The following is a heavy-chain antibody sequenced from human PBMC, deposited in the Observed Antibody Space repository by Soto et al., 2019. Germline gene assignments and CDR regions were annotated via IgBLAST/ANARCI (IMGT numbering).Heavy chain of an antibody. J-gene: IGHJ2*01. V-gene: IGHV3-48*03. CDR2: ISGSASSI. CDR3: TRGRHGGWYFEP. Sequence: EVQLVESGGGLVQPGGSLRLSCAASGFNFRSYEMNWVRQAPGKGLEWVSYISGSASSIYYADSVKGRFTISRDNAKNSLYLQMNSLRAEDTAVYYCTRGRHGGWYFEPWGRGTLVTGSS. CDR1: GFNFRSYE.